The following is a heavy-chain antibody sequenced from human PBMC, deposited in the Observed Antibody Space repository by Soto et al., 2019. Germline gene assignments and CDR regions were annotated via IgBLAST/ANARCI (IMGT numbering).Heavy chain of an antibody. CDR3: ARVMAAMQNWLDP. CDR1: GGSISNVGYF. Sequence: QVQLQESGPGLVKPSQTLSLTCTVSGGSISNVGYFWSWIRQPPGKGLEWIGFIYHTGTTYYNSSLRSRVSISTDTSKSQFSLKLNSVTAADTAVYYCARVMAAMQNWLDPWGQGTLVTVSP. CDR2: IYHTGTT. V-gene: IGHV4-30-4*01. J-gene: IGHJ5*02. D-gene: IGHD2-2*01.